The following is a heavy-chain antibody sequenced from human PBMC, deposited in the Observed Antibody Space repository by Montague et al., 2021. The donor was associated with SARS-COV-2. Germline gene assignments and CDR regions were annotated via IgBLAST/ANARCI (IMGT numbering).Heavy chain of an antibody. CDR1: GGSFSGYY. CDR2: INHSGSA. J-gene: IGHJ6*03. D-gene: IGHD2-2*02. CDR3: ARLGEGVVPAPILGVGPYYSYFYMDV. V-gene: IGHV4-34*01. Sequence: SETLSLTCAVYGGSFSGYYWNWIRQPPGEGLEWIGEINHSGSANYNPSLKRRVTISVDTSKNQFSLKLNSVTAADTAVYYCARLGEGVVPAPILGVGPYYSYFYMDVWGEGATVTVSS.